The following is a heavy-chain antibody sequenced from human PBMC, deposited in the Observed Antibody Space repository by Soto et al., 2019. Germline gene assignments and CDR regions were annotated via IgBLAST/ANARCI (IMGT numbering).Heavy chain of an antibody. CDR2: ISGSGGST. D-gene: IGHD4-4*01. CDR1: GFTFSSYA. J-gene: IGHJ6*03. CDR3: AKGAPRATEDYYYYMDV. V-gene: IGHV3-23*01. Sequence: EVQLLESGGGLVQPGGSLRLSCAASGFTFSSYAMSWVRQAPGKGLEWVSAISGSGGSTYYADSVKGRFTISRDNSKNTLDLQMNSLRAEDTAVYYCAKGAPRATEDYYYYMDVWGKGTTVTVSS.